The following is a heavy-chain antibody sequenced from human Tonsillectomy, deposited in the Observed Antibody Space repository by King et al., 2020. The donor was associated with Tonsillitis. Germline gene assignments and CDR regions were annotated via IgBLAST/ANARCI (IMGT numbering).Heavy chain of an antibody. CDR1: GWSISSYY. CDR2: IYFTGKT. V-gene: IGHV4-59*08. CDR3: ARHGTVYAPLRY. D-gene: IGHD2-8*01. Sequence: QLQESGPGLVKPSETLSLTCTVSGWSISSYYLGWVRQPPGKGLEWIWDIYFTGKTNYNPSPKSRVTISVDTSKNPFSLKLSSVTAADTAVYYCARHGTVYAPLRYWGQGTLVTVSS. J-gene: IGHJ4*02.